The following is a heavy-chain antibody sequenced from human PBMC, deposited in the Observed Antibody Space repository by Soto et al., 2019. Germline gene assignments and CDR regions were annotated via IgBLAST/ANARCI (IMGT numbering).Heavy chain of an antibody. CDR3: AIPMEGYFDAFDI. D-gene: IGHD5-18*01. J-gene: IGHJ3*02. CDR2: INPSGGST. V-gene: IGHV1-46*01. CDR1: GYTFTSYY. Sequence: ASVKVSCKASGYTFTSYYMHWVRQAPGQGLEWMGIINPSGGSTSYAQKFQGRVTMTRDTSTSTVYMELSSLRSEDTAVYYCAIPMEGYFDAFDIWGQGTMVTVSS.